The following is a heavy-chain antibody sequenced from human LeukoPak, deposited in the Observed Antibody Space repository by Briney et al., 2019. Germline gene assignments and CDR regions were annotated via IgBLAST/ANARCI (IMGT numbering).Heavy chain of an antibody. V-gene: IGHV3-48*03. J-gene: IGHJ4*02. CDR3: AREKTACGGDCYDS. D-gene: IGHD2-21*01. CDR2: ISSSGTRI. Sequence: PGGALRLSCAASGFIFSSYEMNWVRQAPGKGLEGVSYISSSGTRIHYADSVKGRFTLSRDNAKNSLFLQMNSLRAEDTAVYYCAREKTACGGDCYDSWGQGTLVTVSS. CDR1: GFIFSSYE.